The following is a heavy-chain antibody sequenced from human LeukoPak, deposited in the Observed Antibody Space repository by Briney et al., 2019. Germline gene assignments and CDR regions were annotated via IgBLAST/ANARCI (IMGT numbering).Heavy chain of an antibody. Sequence: GGSLRLSCAASGFTFSSYGMHWVRQAPGKGLEWVAVISYDGSNKYYADSVKGRFTISRDNSKNTLYLQMNSLRAEDTAVYYCAREGTVTTPTPDAFDIWGQGTMVTVSS. CDR1: GFTFSSYG. CDR3: AREGTVTTPTPDAFDI. D-gene: IGHD4-11*01. J-gene: IGHJ3*02. CDR2: ISYDGSNK. V-gene: IGHV3-30*19.